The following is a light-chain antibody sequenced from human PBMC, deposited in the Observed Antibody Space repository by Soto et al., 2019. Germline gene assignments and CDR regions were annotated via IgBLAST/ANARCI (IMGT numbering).Light chain of an antibody. CDR2: GAS. CDR3: QQYDDWLRLT. J-gene: IGKJ4*01. CDR1: QSVNIY. Sequence: EIVMTQSPATLPVSPGERATLSCRASQSVNIYLAWYQQKPGQAPRLLIFGASSRATGIPARFSGSGSGTEFNPTISSLQSEDFAVYFCQQYDDWLRLTFGGGTKVDIK. V-gene: IGKV3D-15*01.